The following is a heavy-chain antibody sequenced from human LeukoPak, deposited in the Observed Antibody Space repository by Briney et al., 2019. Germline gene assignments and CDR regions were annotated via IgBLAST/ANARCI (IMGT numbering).Heavy chain of an antibody. CDR3: ARVTAAKGYYYYYYMDV. CDR2: IYYSGST. V-gene: IGHV4-30-4*08. Sequence: SETLSLTCTVSGGSISSGDYYWSWIRQPPGKGLEWIGYIYYSGSTYYNPSLKSRVTISVDTSKNQFSLKLSSVTAADTAVYYCARVTAAKGYYYYYYMDVWGKGTTVTVSS. CDR1: GGSISSGDYY. D-gene: IGHD2-2*01. J-gene: IGHJ6*03.